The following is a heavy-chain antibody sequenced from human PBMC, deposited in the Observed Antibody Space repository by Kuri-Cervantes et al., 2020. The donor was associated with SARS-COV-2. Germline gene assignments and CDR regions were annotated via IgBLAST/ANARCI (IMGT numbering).Heavy chain of an antibody. CDR3: AKGVDILTGYYPGELYYMDV. V-gene: IGHV1-46*01. J-gene: IGHJ6*03. CDR1: GYTFTSYY. CDR2: INPSGGST. D-gene: IGHD3-9*01. Sequence: ASVKVSCKASGYTFTSYYMHWVRQAPGQGLEWMGIINPSGGSTSYAQKFQGRVTMTRDTSISTAYMELSRLRSDDTAVYYCAKGVDILTGYYPGELYYMDVWGKGTTVTVSS.